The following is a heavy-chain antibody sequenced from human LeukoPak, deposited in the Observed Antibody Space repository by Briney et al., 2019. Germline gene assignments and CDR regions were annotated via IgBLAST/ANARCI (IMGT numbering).Heavy chain of an antibody. Sequence: GGSLRLSCSASGFTFSRYTMKWVRQAPGEGLVLVSSITSTSSYIYYTDSVEGRFTISRDNAKNSLYLQMNNVRAEDTAVYYCARTSTDCLDCWGQGTLVTVSS. V-gene: IGHV3-21*01. CDR1: GFTFSRYT. D-gene: IGHD2-21*02. CDR3: ARTSTDCLDC. J-gene: IGHJ4*02. CDR2: ITSTSSYI.